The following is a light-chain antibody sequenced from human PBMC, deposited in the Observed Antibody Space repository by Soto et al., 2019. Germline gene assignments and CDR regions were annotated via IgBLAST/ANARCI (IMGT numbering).Light chain of an antibody. J-gene: IGKJ3*01. V-gene: IGKV3-20*01. CDR1: QSVSSSY. CDR3: QQYGSSLLVT. CDR2: GAS. Sequence: EIVLTQSPGTLSLSPEERATLSCRASQSVSSSYLAWYQQKPGQAPRLLISGASSRATGIPDRFSGSGSGTDFTLTVSRLEPEDFAVYYCQQYGSSLLVTFGPGTKVDIK.